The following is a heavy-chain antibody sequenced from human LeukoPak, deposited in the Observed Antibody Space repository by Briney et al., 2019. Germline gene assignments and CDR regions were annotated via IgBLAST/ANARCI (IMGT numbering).Heavy chain of an antibody. CDR1: GYTFSSYS. CDR2: ISSSSSYI. J-gene: IGHJ4*02. D-gene: IGHD5-18*01. Sequence: GGSLRLSCAASGYTFSSYSMNWVRQAPGKGLEWVSSISSSSSYIYYADSVKGRFTISRDNAKNSLYLQMNSLRAEDTAVYYCARDPGYSCGHDYWGQGTLVTVSS. V-gene: IGHV3-21*01. CDR3: ARDPGYSCGHDY.